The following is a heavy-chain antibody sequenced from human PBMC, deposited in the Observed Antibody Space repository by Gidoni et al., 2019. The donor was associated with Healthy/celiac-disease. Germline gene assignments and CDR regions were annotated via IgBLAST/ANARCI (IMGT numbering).Heavy chain of an antibody. CDR1: GGIFSSYA. CDR2: IIPIFGTA. J-gene: IGHJ6*02. Sequence: QVQLVQSGAEVKKPGSSVKVSCKASGGIFSSYAISWVRQAPGQGLEWMGGIIPIFGTANYAQKFQGRVTITADESTGTAYMELSSLRSEDTAVYYCARDPQPFRRYGMDVWGQGTTVTVSS. CDR3: ARDPQPFRRYGMDV. D-gene: IGHD5-18*01. V-gene: IGHV1-69*01.